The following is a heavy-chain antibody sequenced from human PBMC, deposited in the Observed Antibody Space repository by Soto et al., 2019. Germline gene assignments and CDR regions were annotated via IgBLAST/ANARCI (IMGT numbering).Heavy chain of an antibody. Sequence: GASVKVSCKASGYTFTGYYMHWVRQAPGQGLEWMGWINPNSGGTNYAQKFQGWVTMTRDTSISTAYMELSRLRSDDTAVYYCARGCSSTSCHAPDAFDIWGQGTMGTVSS. CDR3: ARGCSSTSCHAPDAFDI. CDR1: GYTFTGYY. J-gene: IGHJ3*02. D-gene: IGHD2-2*01. V-gene: IGHV1-2*04. CDR2: INPNSGGT.